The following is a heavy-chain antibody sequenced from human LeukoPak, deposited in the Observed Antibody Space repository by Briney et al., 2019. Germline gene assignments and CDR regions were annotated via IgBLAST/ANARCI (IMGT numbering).Heavy chain of an antibody. Sequence: GGSLRLSCAASGFTFSSYAMHWVRQAPGKGLEWVAVISYDGSNKYYADSVKGRFTISRDNSKNTLYLQMNSLKTEDTAVYFCARAPSYYGSGADYWGQGTLVTVSS. CDR3: ARAPSYYGSGADY. CDR2: ISYDGSNK. D-gene: IGHD3-10*01. CDR1: GFTFSSYA. J-gene: IGHJ4*02. V-gene: IGHV3-30*04.